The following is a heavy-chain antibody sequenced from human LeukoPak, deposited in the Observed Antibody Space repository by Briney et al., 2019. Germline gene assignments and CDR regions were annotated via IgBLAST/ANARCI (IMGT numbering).Heavy chain of an antibody. CDR1: GGTFSNFA. CDR3: AREMTLNRYNWFDP. J-gene: IGHJ5*02. V-gene: IGHV1-2*02. CDR2: INPNSGGT. D-gene: IGHD2/OR15-2a*01. Sequence: ASVKVSCKASGGTFSNFAISWVRQAPGQGLEWMGWINPNSGGTNYAQKFQGRVTMTRDTSISTAYMELSRLRSDDTAVYYCAREMTLNRYNWFDPWGQGTLVTVSS.